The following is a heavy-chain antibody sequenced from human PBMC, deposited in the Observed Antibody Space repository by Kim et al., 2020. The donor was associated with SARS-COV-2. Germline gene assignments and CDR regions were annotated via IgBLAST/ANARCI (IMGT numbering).Heavy chain of an antibody. Sequence: GGSLRLSCAASGLSFSAYAMTWVRQAPGKGLEWVSGISGNGGKTYYAGSVKGRFTISRDNSKNTLFLQMNSLRADDTAVYFCANHGQPYFYDSNGYLTDYWGQGALCTVSS. D-gene: IGHD3-22*01. J-gene: IGHJ4*02. V-gene: IGHV3-23*01. CDR2: ISGNGGKT. CDR3: ANHGQPYFYDSNGYLTDY. CDR1: GLSFSAYA.